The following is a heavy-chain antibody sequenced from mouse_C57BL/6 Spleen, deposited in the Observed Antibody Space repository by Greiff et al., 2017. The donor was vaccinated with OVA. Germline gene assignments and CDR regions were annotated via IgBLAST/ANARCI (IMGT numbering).Heavy chain of an antibody. CDR1: GFSFNTYA. J-gene: IGHJ4*01. CDR3: VRDSNYVDYAMDY. V-gene: IGHV10-1*01. Sequence: EVHLVESGGGLVQPKGSLKLSCAASGFSFNTYAMNWVRQAPGKGLEWVARIRSKSNNYATYYADSVKDRFTISRDDSESMLYLQMNNLKTEDTAMYYCVRDSNYVDYAMDYWGQGTSVTVSS. D-gene: IGHD2-5*01. CDR2: IRSKSNNYAT.